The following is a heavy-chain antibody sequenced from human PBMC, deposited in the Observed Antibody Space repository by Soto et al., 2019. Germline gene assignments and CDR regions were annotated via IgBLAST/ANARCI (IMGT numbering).Heavy chain of an antibody. CDR3: VRGPNSYGT. V-gene: IGHV3-53*02. D-gene: IGHD5-18*01. CDR2: LYSDGST. J-gene: IGHJ5*02. CDR1: GFAVSSNY. Sequence: EVQLVETGGGSIQPGGSLRLSCAASGFAVSSNYMNWIRQPPGKGLEWVSLLYSDGSTFYADSVKGRFTISRDNSKNTLFLQMNSLRAEDTAVYYCVRGPNSYGTWGRGTLVTVSS.